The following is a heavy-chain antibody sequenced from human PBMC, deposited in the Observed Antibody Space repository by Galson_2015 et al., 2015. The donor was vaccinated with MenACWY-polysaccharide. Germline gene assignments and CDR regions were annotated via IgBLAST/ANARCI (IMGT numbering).Heavy chain of an antibody. D-gene: IGHD1-1*01. CDR2: IQYDGSKI. V-gene: IGHV3-33*05. CDR3: AREGGTVVFHAFDT. CDR1: GSRFSNSG. J-gene: IGHJ3*02. Sequence: SLRLSCAASGSRFSNSGMHWVRQAPGKGLVWVALIQYDGSKIRYADSVKGRFTISRDNAKNTLFLEMNSLGAEDTAVYYCAREGGTVVFHAFDTCGQGTMVTVSS.